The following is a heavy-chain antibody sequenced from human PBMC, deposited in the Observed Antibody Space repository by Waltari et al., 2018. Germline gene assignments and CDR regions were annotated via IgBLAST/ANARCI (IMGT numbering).Heavy chain of an antibody. Sequence: RRDPGQGLSGDLRLEGDGRATGDADSVKGRFTISRDNAKNTPYLHMNSLRAEDTALYYCGRREGRVTMVRGIDPWGQGSLVTVSS. CDR2: LEGDGRAT. D-gene: IGHD3-10*01. CDR3: GRREGRVTMVRGIDP. V-gene: IGHV3-74*01. J-gene: IGHJ5*02.